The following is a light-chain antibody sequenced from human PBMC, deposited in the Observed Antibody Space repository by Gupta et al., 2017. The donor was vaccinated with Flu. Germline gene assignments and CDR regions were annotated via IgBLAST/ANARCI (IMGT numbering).Light chain of an antibody. CDR1: SSDVGGANN. Sequence: QPPLTQPASVSGSPGQSTTISCTGTSSDVGGANNVSWYQQHPGKAPRLMIYEVSNRRSGVSNRFAGSKSGSTASLTISGLQAEDEADFYCSSYTSSSSLYVFGSGTKVTVL. V-gene: IGLV2-14*01. CDR2: EVS. CDR3: SSYTSSSSLYV. J-gene: IGLJ1*01.